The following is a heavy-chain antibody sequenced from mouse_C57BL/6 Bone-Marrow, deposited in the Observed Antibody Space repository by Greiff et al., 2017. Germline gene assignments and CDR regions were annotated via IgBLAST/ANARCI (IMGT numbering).Heavy chain of an antibody. CDR3: AGELGRGFAY. Sequence: QVQLQQSGAELARPGASVKLSCKASGYTFTSYGISWVKQRTGQGLEWIGEIYPRSGNTYYNEKFKGKATLTADKSSSTAYMELRSLTSEDAAVYFCAGELGRGFAYWGQGTLVTVSA. CDR2: IYPRSGNT. J-gene: IGHJ3*01. D-gene: IGHD4-1*01. V-gene: IGHV1-81*01. CDR1: GYTFTSYG.